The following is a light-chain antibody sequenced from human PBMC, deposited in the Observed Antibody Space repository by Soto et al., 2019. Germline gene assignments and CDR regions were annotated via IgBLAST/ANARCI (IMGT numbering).Light chain of an antibody. CDR3: QQYGSAHRT. CDR1: QNVTTTH. J-gene: IGKJ1*01. Sequence: EIVLTQSPDTLSFSPGERATLSCRASQNVTTTHLAWYQHKAGQAPRLLIYGASRRATGIPDRFGGSGSGTDFTLTISRLEPEDFAVYYCQQYGSAHRTFGQGTKVEIK. V-gene: IGKV3-20*01. CDR2: GAS.